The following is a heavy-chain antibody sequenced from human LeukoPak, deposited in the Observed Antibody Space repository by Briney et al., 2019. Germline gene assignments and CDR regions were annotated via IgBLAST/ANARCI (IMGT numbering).Heavy chain of an antibody. CDR3: ARASRTVTFDY. Sequence: GSLRLSYAASGFTVSNNYMSWVRQAPGKGLEWIGEINHSGSTNYNPSLKSRVTISVDTSKNQFSLKLSSVTAADTAVYYCARASRTVTFDYWGQGTLVTVSS. D-gene: IGHD4-17*01. J-gene: IGHJ4*02. CDR2: INHSGST. CDR1: GFTVSNNY. V-gene: IGHV4-34*01.